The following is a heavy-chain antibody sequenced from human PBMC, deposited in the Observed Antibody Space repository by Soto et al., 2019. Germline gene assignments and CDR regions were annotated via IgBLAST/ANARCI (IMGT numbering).Heavy chain of an antibody. CDR3: TKRLNAVPKPSHWLEH. CDR2: ISPDTSRT. V-gene: IGHV5-51*01. Sequence: PGESLKISCKGSEYSFANQWIGWVRQMPGKRLEWVGIISPDTSRTLYSPSLQGQVTIPVDKSISTVYLQWNSLKPSDPAMYYCTKRLNAVPKPSHWLEHWGQGTLVAVS. J-gene: IGHJ5*02. CDR1: EYSFANQW.